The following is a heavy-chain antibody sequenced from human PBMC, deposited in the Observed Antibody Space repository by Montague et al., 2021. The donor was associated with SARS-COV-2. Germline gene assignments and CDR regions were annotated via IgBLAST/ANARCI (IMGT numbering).Heavy chain of an antibody. CDR3: ASPKEGSGYYRPFDY. CDR1: GGSFSGYY. Sequence: SETLSLTCAVYGGSFSGYYWNWIRQPPGKGLEWIGEINHSGSTNYSPSLKNRVSISLDKSKNQLSLRLNSVTAADTAVYYCASPKEGSGYYRPFDYWGQGILVTVSS. D-gene: IGHD3-22*01. J-gene: IGHJ4*02. CDR2: INHSGST. V-gene: IGHV4-34*01.